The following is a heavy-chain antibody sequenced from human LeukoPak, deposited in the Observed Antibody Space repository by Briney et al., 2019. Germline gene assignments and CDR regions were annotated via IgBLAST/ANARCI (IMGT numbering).Heavy chain of an antibody. CDR3: ARGALFIVVVPSTLDY. CDR2: ISYDGSNK. Sequence: GGSLRLSCAASGFTFSTYAMHWVRQAPGKGLEWVAVISYDGSNKHYADSVKGRFAISRDNSKNTLYLQMNSLRAEDTAVYYCARGALFIVVVPSTLDYWGQGTLVTVSS. D-gene: IGHD2-2*01. J-gene: IGHJ4*02. V-gene: IGHV3-30*09. CDR1: GFTFSTYA.